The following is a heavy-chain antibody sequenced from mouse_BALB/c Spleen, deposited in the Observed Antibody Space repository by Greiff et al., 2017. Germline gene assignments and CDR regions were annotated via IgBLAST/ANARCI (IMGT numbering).Heavy chain of an antibody. J-gene: IGHJ3*01. CDR1: GFNIKDYY. CDR3: SGDYYGGTWFAY. Sequence: EVKLKQSGAELVRSGASVKLSCTASGFNIKDYYMHWVKQRPEQGLEWIGWIDPENGDTEYAPKFQGKATMTADTSSNTAYLQLSSLTSEDTAVYYCSGDYYGGTWFAYWGQGTLVTVSA. CDR2: IDPENGDT. D-gene: IGHD1-1*01. V-gene: IGHV14-4*02.